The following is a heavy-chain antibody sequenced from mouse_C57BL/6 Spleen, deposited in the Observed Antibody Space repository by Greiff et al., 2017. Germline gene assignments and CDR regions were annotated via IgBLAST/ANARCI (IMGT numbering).Heavy chain of an antibody. CDR1: GYTFTSYW. CDR2: IDPSDSYT. V-gene: IGHV1-69*01. D-gene: IGHD1-1*01. CDR3: ARGATVVAPYYFDY. J-gene: IGHJ2*01. Sequence: VQLQQPGAELVMPGASVKLSCKASGYTFTSYWMHWVKQRPGQGLEWIGEIDPSDSYTNYNQKFKGKATLTVDKSSSTAYMQLSSLTSEDSAVYYCARGATVVAPYYFDYWGKGTTLTVSS.